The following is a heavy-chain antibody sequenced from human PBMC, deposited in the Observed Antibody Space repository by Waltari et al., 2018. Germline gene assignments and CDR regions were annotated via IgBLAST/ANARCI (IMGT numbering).Heavy chain of an antibody. Sequence: QVQLQESGPGLVKPSQTLSLTCTVSGGSISSGSYYWSWIRQPAGKGLEWIGRIYTSGSTNYNPSLKSRVTISVDTSKNQFSLKLSSVTAADTAVYYCARDSDYDFWSGYYPKTYYYYYYMDVWGKGTTVTVSS. V-gene: IGHV4-61*02. CDR2: IYTSGST. CDR1: GGSISSGSYY. D-gene: IGHD3-3*01. CDR3: ARDSDYDFWSGYYPKTYYYYYYMDV. J-gene: IGHJ6*03.